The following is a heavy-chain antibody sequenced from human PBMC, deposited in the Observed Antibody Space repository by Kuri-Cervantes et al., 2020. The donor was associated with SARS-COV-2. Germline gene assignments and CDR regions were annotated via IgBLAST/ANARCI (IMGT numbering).Heavy chain of an antibody. CDR3: ARASTSFDD. Sequence: ESLKISCTVPGGSISSYYWSWIRQPPGKGLEWIGHIYYDGSTNYKTSLKGRVTITLHTSKNQFSLKVDSETAADTDVYYCARASTSFDDWGHGTLVTVSS. CDR2: IYYDGST. V-gene: IGHV4-59*01. J-gene: IGHJ4*01. CDR1: GGSISSYY.